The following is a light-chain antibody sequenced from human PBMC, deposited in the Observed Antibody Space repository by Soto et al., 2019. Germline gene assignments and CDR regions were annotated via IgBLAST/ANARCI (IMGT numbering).Light chain of an antibody. V-gene: IGKV3-20*01. CDR1: QSVAKNY. Sequence: ETVLTQSPGTLSLSPGERATLSCRASQSVAKNYLAWYQQKHGQAPRFLIYDASSRATGIPDRFSGRGYGTDFTLNISRLEPEDFAVYYCEQYGSTPLPFGGGTKVEIK. CDR3: EQYGSTPLP. CDR2: DAS. J-gene: IGKJ4*01.